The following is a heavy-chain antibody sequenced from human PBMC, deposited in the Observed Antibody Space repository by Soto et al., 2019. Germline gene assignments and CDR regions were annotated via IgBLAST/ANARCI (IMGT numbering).Heavy chain of an antibody. J-gene: IGHJ5*01. CDR1: GYSFTRYW. D-gene: IGHD1-20*01. CDR2: IYPGDSDT. Sequence: GESLRISCKGSGYSFTRYWIGWVRQMPGKGLEWMGIIYPGDSDTRYSPSFQGQVTISADKSISTAYLQWSSLKASDTAMYYCASQPRYKWKSDWFDSWGQGTLVTVSS. CDR3: ASQPRYKWKSDWFDS. V-gene: IGHV5-51*01.